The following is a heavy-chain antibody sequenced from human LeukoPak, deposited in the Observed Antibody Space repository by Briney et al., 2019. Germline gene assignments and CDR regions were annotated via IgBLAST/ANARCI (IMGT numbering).Heavy chain of an antibody. CDR1: GFNLNSYA. J-gene: IGHJ4*02. Sequence: GGSLRLSCAVSGFNLNSYAMHWVRQAPGKGLEWVAVIRHDEANSFYADSVQGRFTISRDTSKKLLYLQVNSLRVEDTAVYYCAKEYTPSSPLGELDSWGQGTLVAVSS. CDR3: AKEYTPSSPLGELDS. V-gene: IGHV3-30*02. D-gene: IGHD6-6*01. CDR2: IRHDEANS.